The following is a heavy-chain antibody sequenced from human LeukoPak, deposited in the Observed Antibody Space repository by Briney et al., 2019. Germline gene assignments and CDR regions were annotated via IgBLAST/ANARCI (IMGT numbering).Heavy chain of an antibody. CDR3: ARGHYDFWSGYCFDD. Sequence: GGSLRLSCAASGFTFSSYGMHWVRQAPGKGLEWVAVISYDGSNKYYADSVKGRFTISRDNSKNTLYLQMNSLRAEDTAVYYCARGHYDFWSGYCFDDWGQGTLVTVSS. CDR2: ISYDGSNK. V-gene: IGHV3-30*03. CDR1: GFTFSSYG. J-gene: IGHJ4*02. D-gene: IGHD3-3*01.